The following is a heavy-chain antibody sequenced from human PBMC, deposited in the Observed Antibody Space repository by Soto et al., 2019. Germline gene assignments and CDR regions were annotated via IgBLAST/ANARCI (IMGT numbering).Heavy chain of an antibody. J-gene: IGHJ6*02. V-gene: IGHV6-1*01. D-gene: IGHD4-17*01. CDR2: TYYRSKWYN. CDR1: GDSVSSNRGA. CDR3: ARWDHDYGYLDV. Sequence: QVQLQQSGPGLVKPSQTLSLTCDISGDSVSSNRGAWTWIRQSPSRGLEWLGRTYYRSKWYNEYGLSVKSRITIHADTCQNQFSLQLNSVTPEDAAVYYCARWDHDYGYLDVWGLGTTVTVSS.